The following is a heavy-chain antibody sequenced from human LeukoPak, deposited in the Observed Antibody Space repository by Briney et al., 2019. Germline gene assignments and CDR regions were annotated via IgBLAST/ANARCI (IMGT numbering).Heavy chain of an antibody. CDR3: ARDLLEVGASHPGY. Sequence: PGGSLRLSCAASGFTFSSYTMHWVRQAPGQGLEWVAVISYDGNNKYYADSVKGRFTFSRDNSKNTLYLQMNSLRAEDTAVYYCARDLLEVGASHPGYWGQGTLVTVSS. D-gene: IGHD1-26*01. J-gene: IGHJ4*02. CDR2: ISYDGNNK. CDR1: GFTFSSYT. V-gene: IGHV3-30-3*01.